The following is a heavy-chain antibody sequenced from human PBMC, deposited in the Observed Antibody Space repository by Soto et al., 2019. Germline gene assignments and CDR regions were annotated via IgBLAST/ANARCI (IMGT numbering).Heavy chain of an antibody. Sequence: QVQLVQSGAEVKKPGSSVKVSCTASGGTFSSYTISWVRQAPGQGLEWMGRIIPILGIANYAQKFQGRVTITADKSTSTAYMELSSLRSEDTAVYYCARARRGYSYGRIDYWGQGTLVTVSS. J-gene: IGHJ4*02. CDR3: ARARRGYSYGRIDY. D-gene: IGHD5-18*01. V-gene: IGHV1-69*02. CDR2: IIPILGIA. CDR1: GGTFSSYT.